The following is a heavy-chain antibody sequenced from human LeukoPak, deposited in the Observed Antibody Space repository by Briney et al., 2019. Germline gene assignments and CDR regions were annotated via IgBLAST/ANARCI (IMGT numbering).Heavy chain of an antibody. CDR1: GGTFSSYA. J-gene: IGHJ3*02. D-gene: IGHD1-26*01. Sequence: ASVTVSCTASGGTFSSYAISWVRQAPGQGLEWMGRIIPILGIANYAQKFQGRVTITADKSTSTAYMELSSLRSEDTAVYYCARGEWDDAFDIWGQGTMVTVSS. CDR3: ARGEWDDAFDI. CDR2: IIPILGIA. V-gene: IGHV1-69*04.